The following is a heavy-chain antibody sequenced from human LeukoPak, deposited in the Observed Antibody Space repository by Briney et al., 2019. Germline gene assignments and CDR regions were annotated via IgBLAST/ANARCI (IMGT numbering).Heavy chain of an antibody. CDR1: GYTFSGYY. D-gene: IGHD3-22*01. V-gene: IGHV1-2*06. CDR2: INPNSGGT. Sequence: GASVKVSCKSSGYTFSGYYMNWVRQAPGQGLEWMGRINPNSGGTNYVQKFQGRVTMTRDTPITTAYMELSRLRSDDTAVYYCARGYYDSSGYYSIDYWGQGTLVTVSP. J-gene: IGHJ4*02. CDR3: ARGYYDSSGYYSIDY.